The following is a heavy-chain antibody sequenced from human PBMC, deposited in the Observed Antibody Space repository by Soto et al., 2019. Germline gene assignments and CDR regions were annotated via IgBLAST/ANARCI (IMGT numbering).Heavy chain of an antibody. CDR1: GFTFSSYD. D-gene: IGHD3-3*01. Sequence: GGSLRLSCAASGFTFSSYDMHWVRQATGKGLEWVSAIGTAGDTYYPGSVKGRFTISRENAKNSLYLQMNSLRAEDTAVYYCARGGVKYYDFWSGYSTYGMDVWGQGTTVTVSS. CDR2: IGTAGDT. V-gene: IGHV3-13*01. J-gene: IGHJ6*02. CDR3: ARGGVKYYDFWSGYSTYGMDV.